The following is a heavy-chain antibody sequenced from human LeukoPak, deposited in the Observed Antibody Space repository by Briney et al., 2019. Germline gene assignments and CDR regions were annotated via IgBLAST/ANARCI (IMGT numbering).Heavy chain of an antibody. CDR3: ARPQGGWSSDAFDI. Sequence: NPSEILSLTCTVSGGSISGYYWSWIRQPARKGLEWIGRIYTSGSTNYNPSLKSRVTMSVDTSKNQFSLKLSSVTAADTAVYYCARPQGGWSSDAFDIWGQGTMVTVSS. CDR1: GGSISGYY. V-gene: IGHV4-4*07. D-gene: IGHD6-19*01. J-gene: IGHJ3*02. CDR2: IYTSGST.